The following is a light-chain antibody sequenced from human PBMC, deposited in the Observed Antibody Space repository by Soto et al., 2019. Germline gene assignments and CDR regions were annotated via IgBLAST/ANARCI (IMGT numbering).Light chain of an antibody. Sequence: EIVLTQSPGTLSLSPGERATLSCRASQSISSSNLAWYQQKPGRAPRLLIYGASSRATGIPDRFSGDGSGTDFTLTISRLEPEDFAMYFCQQYGNPPPNAFGQGTKVDIK. CDR3: QQYGNPPPNA. J-gene: IGKJ2*01. CDR1: QSISSSN. CDR2: GAS. V-gene: IGKV3-20*01.